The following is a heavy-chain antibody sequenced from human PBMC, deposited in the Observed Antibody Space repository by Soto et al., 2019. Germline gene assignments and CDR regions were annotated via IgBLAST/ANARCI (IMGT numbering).Heavy chain of an antibody. V-gene: IGHV3-7*05. J-gene: IGHJ4*02. CDR1: GFTFRNYR. Sequence: GGSQRLSCTAAGFTFRNYRMSWVRQAPGKGLEWVANIKQDGSEKHYVDSVKGRFTISRDNAKNSLYLQMNSLSTEDTAVYYCASIDCTGGSCHPVPYLYWGQGTLVTVSS. CDR3: ASIDCTGGSCHPVPYLY. D-gene: IGHD2-15*01. CDR2: IKQDGSEK.